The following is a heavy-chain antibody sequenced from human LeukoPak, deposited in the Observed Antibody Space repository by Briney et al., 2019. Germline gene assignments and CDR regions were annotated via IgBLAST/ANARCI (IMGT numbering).Heavy chain of an antibody. CDR1: GGSISSYY. CDR3: ARDGAGLDY. J-gene: IGHJ4*02. Sequence: SETLSLTCTVSGGSISSYYWNWIRQPPGKGLEWIGYIYYSGTTNYNPSLKSRVSMSVDTSKNQFSLKLSSVTAADTAVHYCARDGAGLDYWGQGTLVTVSS. V-gene: IGHV4-59*12. CDR2: IYYSGTT.